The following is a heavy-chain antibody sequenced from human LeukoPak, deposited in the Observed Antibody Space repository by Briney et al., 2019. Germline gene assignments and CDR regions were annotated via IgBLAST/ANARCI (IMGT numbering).Heavy chain of an antibody. D-gene: IGHD3-16*01. CDR1: GDSVSNGNYY. CDR2: IYYSGST. V-gene: IGHV4-61*01. CDR3: ARLIRPDNWFDP. J-gene: IGHJ5*02. Sequence: SETLSLTCTVSGDSVSNGNYYWSWLRQPPGKGLEWIGYIYYSGSTNYNPSLKSRVTISVDTSKNQFSLKLSSVTAADTAVYYCARLIRPDNWFDPWGQGTLVTVSS.